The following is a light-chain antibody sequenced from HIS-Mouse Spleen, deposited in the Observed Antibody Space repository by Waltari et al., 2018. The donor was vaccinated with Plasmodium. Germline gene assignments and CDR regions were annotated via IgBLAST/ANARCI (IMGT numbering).Light chain of an antibody. CDR1: QRVSSN. Sequence: EIVMTQSPATLSVSPGERATHPCRASQRVSSNLAWYQQKPGQAPRLLIYGASTRATGIPARFSGSGSGTEFTLTISSLQSEDFAVYYCQQYNNWSFTFGPGTKVDIK. CDR3: QQYNNWSFT. CDR2: GAS. J-gene: IGKJ3*01. V-gene: IGKV3-15*01.